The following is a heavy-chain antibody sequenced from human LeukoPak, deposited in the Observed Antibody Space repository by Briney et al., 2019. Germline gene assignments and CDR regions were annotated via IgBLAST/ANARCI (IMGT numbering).Heavy chain of an antibody. J-gene: IGHJ5*02. CDR2: IRGKAYGETT. D-gene: IGHD2-21*01. V-gene: IGHV3-49*04. Sequence: GGSLRLSCVGSGFTFRDYAMAWVRQAPGKGLEWVGLIRGKAYGETTEYAASVKGRFTISRDDSKGIVYLQMNSLKTEDTAVYYCTRDMQYCASDPWGQGTLVTVSS. CDR1: GFTFRDYA. CDR3: TRDMQYCASDP.